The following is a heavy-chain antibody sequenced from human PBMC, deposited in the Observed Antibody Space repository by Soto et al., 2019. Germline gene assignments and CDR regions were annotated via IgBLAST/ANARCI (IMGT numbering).Heavy chain of an antibody. CDR1: GFTFSTYW. V-gene: IGHV3-7*01. D-gene: IGHD3-16*01. Sequence: EVQLVESGGGLVQPGGSLRLSCAASGFTFSTYWMTWVRRPPGKGLEWVANLDQDGSERYYVDSVRGRFTNSRENAKNSLYLQMNSLGAEDTAVYYCVCGGNFFVYWGQGTLVTVSP. CDR3: VCGGNFFVY. CDR2: LDQDGSER. J-gene: IGHJ4*02.